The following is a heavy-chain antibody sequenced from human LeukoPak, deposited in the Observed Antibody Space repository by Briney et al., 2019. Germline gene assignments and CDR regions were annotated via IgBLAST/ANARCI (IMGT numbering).Heavy chain of an antibody. V-gene: IGHV5-51*01. CDR1: GYSFTNYW. D-gene: IGHD3-9*01. Sequence: GDSLKISCKGSGYSFTNYWIGWVRQMPAKGLEWMGMIYPGDSDTRYSPSFQGQVTISADKSISTAYLQWSSLEASDTAMYFCARHGSSYFEPRYNWFDPWGQGTLVTVSS. CDR2: IYPGDSDT. J-gene: IGHJ5*02. CDR3: ARHGSSYFEPRYNWFDP.